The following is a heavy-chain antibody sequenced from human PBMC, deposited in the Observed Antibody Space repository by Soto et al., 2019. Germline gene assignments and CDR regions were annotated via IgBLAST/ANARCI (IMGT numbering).Heavy chain of an antibody. V-gene: IGHV1-69*12. Sequence: QVQLVQSGAEVKKPGSSVKVSCKASGGTFSSYAISWVRQAPGHGLEWMGGIIPIFGTANYAQKFQGRVTITAEESTSTAYMELSSLRSEGTAVYYCAGYYYGSGSYSAPYYYYGMDVWGQGTTVTVSS. CDR3: AGYYYGSGSYSAPYYYYGMDV. J-gene: IGHJ6*02. CDR2: IIPIFGTA. D-gene: IGHD3-10*01. CDR1: GGTFSSYA.